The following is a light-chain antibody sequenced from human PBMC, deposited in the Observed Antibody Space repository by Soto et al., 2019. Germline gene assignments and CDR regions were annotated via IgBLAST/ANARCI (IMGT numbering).Light chain of an antibody. CDR2: GAS. CDR3: QQYNNWPRGT. Sequence: IVMTQSPASLSVSPGEGATLSCRASQSVSNNLAWYQQKPGQAPRLLIYGASTRATGIPARFSGSGSGTDFTLTISSLQSEDFEVYYCQQYNNWPRGTLGQGTKVEIK. CDR1: QSVSNN. J-gene: IGKJ1*01. V-gene: IGKV3-15*01.